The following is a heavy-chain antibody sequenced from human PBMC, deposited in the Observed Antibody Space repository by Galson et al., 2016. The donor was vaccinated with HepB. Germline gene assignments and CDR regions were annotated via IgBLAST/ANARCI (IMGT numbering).Heavy chain of an antibody. CDR2: ISWNSGSI. CDR1: GFTLDHYA. D-gene: IGHD3-22*01. Sequence: SLRLSCAASGFTLDHYAMHWVRQAPGKGLEWVSGISWNSGSIGYADSVKGRFTVSRDNAKNSLYLQRNSLRAGATALYYCAKVSGAYYYDSSGYRRNAFDIWGQGTMVTVSS. J-gene: IGHJ3*02. V-gene: IGHV3-9*01. CDR3: AKVSGAYYYDSSGYRRNAFDI.